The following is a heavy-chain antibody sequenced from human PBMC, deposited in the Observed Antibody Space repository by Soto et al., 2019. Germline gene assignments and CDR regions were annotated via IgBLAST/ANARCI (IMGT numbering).Heavy chain of an antibody. CDR1: GYTFTSSY. CDR2: INPSGGST. D-gene: IGHD2-21*01. CDR3: ARDRDYSKLATPYFDS. V-gene: IGHV1-46*01. Sequence: ASVNVSFKASGYTFTSSYMHWVRQAPGQWLELLGMINPSGGSTTYAHEFQGRITMTTDTPTRTVYMELSSLTSEDTAVYYCARDRDYSKLATPYFDSWGQGTMVNVSS. J-gene: IGHJ4*02.